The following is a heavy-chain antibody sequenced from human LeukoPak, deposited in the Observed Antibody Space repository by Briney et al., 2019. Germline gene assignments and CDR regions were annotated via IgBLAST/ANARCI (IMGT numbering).Heavy chain of an antibody. V-gene: IGHV1-18*04. J-gene: IGHJ6*03. CDR1: GYTFTGYY. D-gene: IGHD3-22*01. Sequence: ASVKVSCKASGYTFTGYYMHWVRQAPGQGLEWMGWISAYNGNTNYAQKLQGRVTMTTDTSTSTAYMELRSLRSDDTAVYYCARVYYYDSSGYYLNYYYYYMDVWGKGTTVTVSS. CDR3: ARVYYYDSSGYYLNYYYYYMDV. CDR2: ISAYNGNT.